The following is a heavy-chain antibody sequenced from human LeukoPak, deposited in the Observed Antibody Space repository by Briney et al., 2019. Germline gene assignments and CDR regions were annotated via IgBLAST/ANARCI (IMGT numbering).Heavy chain of an antibody. CDR1: GGSISSGGYS. Sequence: SETLSLTWAVAGGSISSGGYSWSWIRQPPGKGLEWIGYIYHSGSTYYNPSLKSRVTISVDRSKNQFSLKLSSVTAADTAVYYCARRGYKGLDYWGQGTLVTVSS. CDR2: IYHSGST. CDR3: ARRGYKGLDY. V-gene: IGHV4-30-2*01. D-gene: IGHD5-18*01. J-gene: IGHJ4*02.